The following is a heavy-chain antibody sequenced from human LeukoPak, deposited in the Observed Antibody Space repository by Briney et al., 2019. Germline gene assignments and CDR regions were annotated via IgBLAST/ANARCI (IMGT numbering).Heavy chain of an antibody. CDR3: AKALVPAAMDWFDP. Sequence: GGSLRLFCAASGFTFSSYAMNWVRQAPGKGLEWVSTISGTGGSTYYADSVKGRFTISRDSSKNTLYLQMNSLRVEDTAVYYCAKALVPAAMDWFDPWGQGTLVTVSS. CDR2: ISGTGGST. D-gene: IGHD2-2*01. J-gene: IGHJ5*02. CDR1: GFTFSSYA. V-gene: IGHV3-23*01.